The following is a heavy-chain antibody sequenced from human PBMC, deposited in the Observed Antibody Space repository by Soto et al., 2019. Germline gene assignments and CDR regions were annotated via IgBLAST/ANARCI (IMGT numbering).Heavy chain of an antibody. CDR1: GGSISSGGYY. J-gene: IGHJ4*02. Sequence: QVQLQESGPGLVKPSQTLSLTCTVSGGSISSGGYYWSWIRQHPGKGLEWIGYIYYSGSAYYNPSLKSLLTIAVDTSKNQSSLKLSSVTAAETAVYYCARYALARSSGGFDYWGQGTLVTVSS. V-gene: IGHV4-31*01. CDR3: ARYALARSSGGFDY. D-gene: IGHD2-2*01. CDR2: IYYSGSA.